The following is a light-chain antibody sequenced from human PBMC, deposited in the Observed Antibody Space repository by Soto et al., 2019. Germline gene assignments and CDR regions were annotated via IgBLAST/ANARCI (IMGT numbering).Light chain of an antibody. CDR3: QQYGSSGT. CDR2: GAS. CDR1: QSVSSNY. V-gene: IGKV3-20*01. J-gene: IGKJ1*01. Sequence: ESVLTQSPGTLSLSPGERVTLSWRASQSVSSNYLAWYQPKPGQAPRLLIYGASTRATGIPDRLSGSGSGTDFTLTIRRLEPEDFAVYDCQQYGSSGTFGQGTKVDIK.